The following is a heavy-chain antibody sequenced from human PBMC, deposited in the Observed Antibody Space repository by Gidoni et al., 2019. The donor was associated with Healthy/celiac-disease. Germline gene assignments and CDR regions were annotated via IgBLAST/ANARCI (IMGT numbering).Heavy chain of an antibody. CDR3: AKDQLRQPTVLDY. CDR2: ISGSGGST. D-gene: IGHD1-26*01. V-gene: IGHV3-23*01. CDR1: GFTFSSYA. J-gene: IGHJ4*02. Sequence: EVQLLESGGGLVQPGGSPRLSCAASGFTFSSYAMSWVRQAPGKGLEWVSAISGSGGSTYYADSVKGRFTISRDNSKNTLYLQMNSLRAEDTAVYYCAKDQLRQPTVLDYWGQGTLVTVSS.